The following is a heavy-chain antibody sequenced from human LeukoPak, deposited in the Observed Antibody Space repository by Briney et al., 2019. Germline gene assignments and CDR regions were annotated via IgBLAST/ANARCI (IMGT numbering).Heavy chain of an antibody. J-gene: IGHJ3*01. Sequence: GGSLRLSCAASGFTFSSYGMHWVRQAPGKGLEWVAVIWYDGSNKYCADSVKGRFTISRDNSKNTLYLQMNSLRAEDTAVYYCATYYYGSGSPPDAFDVWGQGTMVTVSS. V-gene: IGHV3-33*01. CDR3: ATYYYGSGSPPDAFDV. D-gene: IGHD3-10*01. CDR2: IWYDGSNK. CDR1: GFTFSSYG.